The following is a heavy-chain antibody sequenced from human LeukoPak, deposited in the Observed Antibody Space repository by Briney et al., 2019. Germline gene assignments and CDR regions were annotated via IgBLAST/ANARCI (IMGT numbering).Heavy chain of an antibody. CDR2: IGGSGGST. J-gene: IGHJ1*01. D-gene: IGHD3-10*01. CDR1: GFTFSSYA. V-gene: IGHV3-23*01. CDR3: AKESGGSWFSEYFQH. Sequence: SGGSLRLSCAASGFTFSSYAMSWVRQAPGKGLEWVSTIGGSGGSTYYADSVKGRFTISRDNSKNTLYLQMNSLRAEDTAVYYCAKESGGSWFSEYFQHWGQGTLVTVSS.